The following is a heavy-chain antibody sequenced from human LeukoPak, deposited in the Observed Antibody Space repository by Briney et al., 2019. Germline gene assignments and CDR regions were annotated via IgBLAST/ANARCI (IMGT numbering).Heavy chain of an antibody. D-gene: IGHD6-13*01. CDR2: IKEDGSEK. CDR1: GFTFSTYW. V-gene: IGHV3-7*05. J-gene: IGHJ4*02. Sequence: GGSLRLSCAASGFTFSTYWMSWVRQAPGKRLEWVASIKEDGSEKHYVDSVKGRFTISRDNAKNSLYLQMNSLRAEDTAVYYCARGRAAGAAYWGQGTLVTVFS. CDR3: ARGRAAGAAY.